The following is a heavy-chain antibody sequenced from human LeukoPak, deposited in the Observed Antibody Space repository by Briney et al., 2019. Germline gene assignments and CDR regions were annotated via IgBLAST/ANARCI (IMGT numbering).Heavy chain of an antibody. CDR3: ARGGYSNSWYVVDY. CDR2: IYYSGST. CDR1: GGSISSYY. J-gene: IGHJ4*02. V-gene: IGHV4-59*01. D-gene: IGHD6-13*01. Sequence: SETLSLTCTVSGGSISSYYWSWIRQPPGKGLEWIGYIYYSGSTNYNPSLKSRVTISVDTSKNQFSLKLSSVTAADTAVYYCARGGYSNSWYVVDYWGQGTLVTVSS.